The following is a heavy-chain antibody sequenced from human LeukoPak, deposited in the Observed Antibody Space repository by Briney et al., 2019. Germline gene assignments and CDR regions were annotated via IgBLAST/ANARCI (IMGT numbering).Heavy chain of an antibody. Sequence: GGSLRLSCAASGFTFSSYAMSWVRQAPGKGLEWVSAISGSGGSTYYADSVKGRFTISRDNSKNTLYLQMDSLRAENTAVYYCAKAYNYGPFDYWGQGTLVTVSS. CDR1: GFTFSSYA. CDR2: ISGSGGST. CDR3: AKAYNYGPFDY. J-gene: IGHJ4*02. V-gene: IGHV3-23*01. D-gene: IGHD1-1*01.